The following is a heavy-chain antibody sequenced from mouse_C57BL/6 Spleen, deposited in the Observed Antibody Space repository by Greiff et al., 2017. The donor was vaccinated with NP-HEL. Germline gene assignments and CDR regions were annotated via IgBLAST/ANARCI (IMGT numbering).Heavy chain of an antibody. CDR1: GYTFTSYW. CDR3: ATDSSGYGFDY. CDR2: IHPSDSDT. Sequence: QVQLKQPGAELVKPGASVKVSCKASGYTFTSYWMHWVKQRPGQGLEWIGRIHPSDSDTNYNQKFKGKATLTVDKSSSTAYMQLSSLTSEDSAVYYCATDSSGYGFDYWGQGTTLTVSS. D-gene: IGHD3-2*02. V-gene: IGHV1-74*01. J-gene: IGHJ2*01.